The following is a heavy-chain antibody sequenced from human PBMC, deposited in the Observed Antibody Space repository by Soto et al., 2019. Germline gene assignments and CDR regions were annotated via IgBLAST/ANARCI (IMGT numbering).Heavy chain of an antibody. CDR2: INGGDGNT. CDR1: GHTFTAYT. V-gene: IGHV1-3*01. J-gene: IGHJ6*02. D-gene: IGHD3-3*01. CDR3: ARRTIFGLHIVRGVPNYVGLDV. Sequence: QVQLVQSGAEVKKPGASVKISCKASGHTFTAYTMHWVRQVPGQRLEWMGWINGGDGNTKYSQNFQGRVTITRDTSATTAFMELSSLRSADTAVYYCARRTIFGLHIVRGVPNYVGLDVWGQGTTVTVSS.